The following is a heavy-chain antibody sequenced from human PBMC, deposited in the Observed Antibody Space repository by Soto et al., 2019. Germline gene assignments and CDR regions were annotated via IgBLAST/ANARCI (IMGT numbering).Heavy chain of an antibody. Sequence: EVQLVESGGGLVQPGRSLRLSCVASGFTFDDYAMHWVRQAPGKGLEWVSGINWTNDSIAFADSVKGRFAISRDNTKNTLYLQMNSLRPEDTACYYCAKYNAGVCTVTTNFDCWGQGTLVTVSS. CDR2: INWTNDSI. D-gene: IGHD4-17*01. CDR3: AKYNAGVCTVTTNFDC. J-gene: IGHJ4*02. V-gene: IGHV3-9*01. CDR1: GFTFDDYA.